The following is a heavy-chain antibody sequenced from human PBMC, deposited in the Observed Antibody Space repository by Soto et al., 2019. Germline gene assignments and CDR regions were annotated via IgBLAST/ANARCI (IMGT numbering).Heavy chain of an antibody. CDR2: IYRNGDS. Sequence: QVQLQESGPGLVKPSETLSLTCTVSGDSFSSYYWSWVRQPAGKGLEWIGRIYRNGDSDYTSSLKSRVTLSIDTSKKQFSLKLNSVTAADTAVYYCARDTRLEGATVGPYDFWGQGTLVTVSS. J-gene: IGHJ4*02. V-gene: IGHV4-4*07. CDR1: GDSFSSYY. D-gene: IGHD1-26*01. CDR3: ARDTRLEGATVGPYDF.